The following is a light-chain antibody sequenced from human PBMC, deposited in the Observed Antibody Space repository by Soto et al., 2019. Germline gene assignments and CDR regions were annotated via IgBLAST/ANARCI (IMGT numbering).Light chain of an antibody. J-gene: IGKJ4*01. Sequence: DIVLTQSPATLSLSPGERATLSCRASQSVSSYLAWYQQKPGQAPRLLIYDASNRATGIPARFSGSGSGTDFTLTISSLEPEDFAVYYCQQRSNWPPFFGGGTKVEIK. CDR1: QSVSSY. CDR3: QQRSNWPPF. V-gene: IGKV3-11*01. CDR2: DAS.